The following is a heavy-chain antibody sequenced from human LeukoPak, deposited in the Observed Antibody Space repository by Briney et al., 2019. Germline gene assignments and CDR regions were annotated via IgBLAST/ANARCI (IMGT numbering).Heavy chain of an antibody. CDR2: INHSGST. CDR3: ASPGVVNYYYYYYGMDV. D-gene: IGHD2-15*01. V-gene: IGHV4-34*01. Sequence: SETLSLTFSVYGRSFSGSYWSWIRQPPGKGLEWIGEINHSGSTNYNPSLQSRDALSLDTSQNQFSLKLSPGTAADTAVYYCASPGVVNYYYYYYGMDVWGKGTTVTVSS. J-gene: IGHJ6*04. CDR1: GRSFSGSY.